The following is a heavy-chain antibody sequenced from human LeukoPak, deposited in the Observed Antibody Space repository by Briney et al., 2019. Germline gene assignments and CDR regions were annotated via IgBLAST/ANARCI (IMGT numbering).Heavy chain of an antibody. D-gene: IGHD4-17*01. V-gene: IGHV4-39*01. J-gene: IGHJ4*02. CDR3: ARSLYGDYKVYDY. CDR1: GGSISSSGYC. Sequence: SETLSLTCTVSGGSISSSGYCWGWIRQPPGKGLEWIGSIDYSGSTNYNPSLKSRVTISVDMSKNQFSLKLSSVTAADTAVYYCARSLYGDYKVYDYWGQGTLVTVSS. CDR2: IDYSGST.